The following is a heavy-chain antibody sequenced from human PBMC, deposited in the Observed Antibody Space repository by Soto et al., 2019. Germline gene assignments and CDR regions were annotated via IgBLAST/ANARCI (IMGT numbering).Heavy chain of an antibody. CDR2: IGGYKGNT. CDR1: GYTFTNYG. Sequence: QVQLVQSGAEVREPGASVKVSCKASGYTFTNYGVSWVRQAPGQGLEWMGWIGGYKGNTNYAQKLQGRVTLTTDTFTTTAYMELRSLRSDDTALFYSVPHTLDIGMLPGYWGQGTLVTVSS. J-gene: IGHJ4*02. D-gene: IGHD2-2*03. CDR3: VPHTLDIGMLPGY. V-gene: IGHV1-18*01.